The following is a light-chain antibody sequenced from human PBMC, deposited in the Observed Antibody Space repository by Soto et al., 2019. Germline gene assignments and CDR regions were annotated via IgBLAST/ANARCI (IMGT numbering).Light chain of an antibody. V-gene: IGKV1-6*01. Sequence: AIQMTQSPSSLSASVGDRVTITCRASQGIRNDLGWYQQKPGKAPKLLIYGASSLQSDVPSRFSGSGSCTDFNLTITSLQPEDFATYYCLQDDSYPLTFGGGTKVEIK. CDR2: GAS. CDR3: LQDDSYPLT. J-gene: IGKJ4*01. CDR1: QGIRND.